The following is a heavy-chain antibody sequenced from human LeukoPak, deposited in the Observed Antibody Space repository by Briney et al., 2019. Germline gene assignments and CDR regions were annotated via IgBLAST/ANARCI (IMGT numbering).Heavy chain of an antibody. D-gene: IGHD3-9*01. CDR2: INPSGGST. CDR1: GYTFSSYY. Sequence: AASVKVSCKASGYTFSSYYIHWVRQAPGQGLEWMGIINPSGGSTSYAQKFQGRVTMTTDTSTSTAYMELRSLRSDDTAVYYCARDRLRYFDWEVYYYYYMDVWGKGTTVTVSS. V-gene: IGHV1-46*01. J-gene: IGHJ6*03. CDR3: ARDRLRYFDWEVYYYYYMDV.